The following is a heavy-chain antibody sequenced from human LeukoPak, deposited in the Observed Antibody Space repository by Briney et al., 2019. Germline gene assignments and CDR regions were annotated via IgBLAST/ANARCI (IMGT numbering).Heavy chain of an antibody. CDR3: AKDPDGKILRYSLAPNWFDP. Sequence: GGSLRLSCAASGFTFSSYAMSWVRQAPGKGLEWVSAISGSGGSTYYADSVKGRFTISRDNSKNTLYLQMNSLRAEDTAVYYCAKDPDGKILRYSLAPNWFDPWGQGTLVTVSS. CDR2: ISGSGGST. CDR1: GFTFSSYA. V-gene: IGHV3-23*01. J-gene: IGHJ5*02. D-gene: IGHD3-9*01.